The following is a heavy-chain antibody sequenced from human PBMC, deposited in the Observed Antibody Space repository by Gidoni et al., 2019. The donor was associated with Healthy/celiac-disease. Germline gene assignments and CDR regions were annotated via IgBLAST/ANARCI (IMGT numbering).Heavy chain of an antibody. V-gene: IGHV1-3*01. CDR1: GYTFTNYA. D-gene: IGHD2-15*01. Sequence: QVQPVQSGAEGKKPGPSVKVSCKAAGYTFTNYAMHWVRQAPGQRPEGMGWINAGNGNTKYSQKFQGRVTMTRDTSASTAYMELSSLRSEDTAVYYCARDYCSGGSCYGLDAFDIWGQGTMVTVSS. CDR2: INAGNGNT. J-gene: IGHJ3*02. CDR3: ARDYCSGGSCYGLDAFDI.